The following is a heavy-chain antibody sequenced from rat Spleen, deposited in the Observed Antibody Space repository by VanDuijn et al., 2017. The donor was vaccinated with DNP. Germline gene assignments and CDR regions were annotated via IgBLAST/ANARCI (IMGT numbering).Heavy chain of an antibody. CDR2: INEGGKTI. CDR3: ARAVPRYFDY. Sequence: EVKLVESGGGLVQPGRSLKLSCAASGFNFNDHWMGWVRQAPGKGLEWIGEINEGGKTINFTPSLKDKFTISRDNAQNILYLQLISLGSEDTAIYYCARAVPRYFDYWGQGVLVTVSS. J-gene: IGHJ2*01. D-gene: IGHD1-4*01. V-gene: IGHV4-2*01. CDR1: GFNFNDHW.